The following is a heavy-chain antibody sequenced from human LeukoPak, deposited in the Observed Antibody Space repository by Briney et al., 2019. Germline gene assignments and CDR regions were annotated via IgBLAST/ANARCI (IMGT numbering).Heavy chain of an antibody. Sequence: GGSLRLSCAASGFTFSSYAMSWVRQAPGKGLEWVSAISGSGGSTYYADSVKGRFTISRDNSKNTLYLQMNSLRAEDTAVYYCAHHEPYYYDSSGYPSDYWGQGTLVTVSS. D-gene: IGHD3-22*01. CDR2: ISGSGGST. V-gene: IGHV3-23*01. CDR3: AHHEPYYYDSSGYPSDY. CDR1: GFTFSSYA. J-gene: IGHJ4*02.